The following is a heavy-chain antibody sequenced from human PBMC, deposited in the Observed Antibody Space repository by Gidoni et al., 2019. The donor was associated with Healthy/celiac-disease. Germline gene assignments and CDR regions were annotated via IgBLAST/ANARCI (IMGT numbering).Heavy chain of an antibody. Sequence: QVQLVQSGAEVKKPGASGKVSCKAYGYTLTSYGSSWVRHAPGQGLEWRGWISAYHGNTNYAQKLQGRVTMTPATSTSTAYMELRSLRSDDTAVYYCARVKGITFGGVIADAFDIWGQGTMVTVSS. V-gene: IGHV1-18*01. CDR2: ISAYHGNT. CDR1: GYTLTSYG. J-gene: IGHJ3*02. D-gene: IGHD3-16*02. CDR3: ARVKGITFGGVIADAFDI.